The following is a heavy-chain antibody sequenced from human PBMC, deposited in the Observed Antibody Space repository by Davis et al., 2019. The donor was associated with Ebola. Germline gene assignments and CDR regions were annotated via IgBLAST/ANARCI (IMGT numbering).Heavy chain of an antibody. Sequence: HSQTLSLTCAISGDSVSSNSAAWNWIRQSPSRGLEWPGRTYYRSKWYNDYAVSVKSRITINPDTSKNQFSLQLNSVTPEDTAVYYCARDWGYPMVRGVITAHWFDPWGQGTLVTVSS. CDR3: ARDWGYPMVRGVITAHWFDP. CDR1: GDSVSSNSAA. CDR2: TYYRSKWYN. J-gene: IGHJ5*02. D-gene: IGHD3-10*01. V-gene: IGHV6-1*01.